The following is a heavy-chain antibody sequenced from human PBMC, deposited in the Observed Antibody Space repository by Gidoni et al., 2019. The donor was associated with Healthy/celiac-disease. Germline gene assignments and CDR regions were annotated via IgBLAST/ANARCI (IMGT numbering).Heavy chain of an antibody. D-gene: IGHD3-3*01. V-gene: IGHV3-49*02. J-gene: IGHJ4*02. Sequence: FTISRDDSKSIAYLQMNSLKTEDTAVYYCTREGVDFGVVDFDYWGQGTLVTVSS. CDR3: TREGVDFGVVDFDY.